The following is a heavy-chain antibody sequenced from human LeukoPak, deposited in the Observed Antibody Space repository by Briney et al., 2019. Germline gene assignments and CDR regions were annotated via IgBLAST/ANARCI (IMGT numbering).Heavy chain of an antibody. D-gene: IGHD4-17*01. CDR3: ARDTMVTSNWFDP. Sequence: ASVKVSCTASGYTFTSHGISWVRQAPGQGLEWMGWISAYNGNTEYAEKFQGRVTMTTDTSTSTAYMELRSLGSDDTAVYYCARDTMVTSNWFDPWGQGTLVTVSS. J-gene: IGHJ5*02. V-gene: IGHV1-18*01. CDR1: GYTFTSHG. CDR2: ISAYNGNT.